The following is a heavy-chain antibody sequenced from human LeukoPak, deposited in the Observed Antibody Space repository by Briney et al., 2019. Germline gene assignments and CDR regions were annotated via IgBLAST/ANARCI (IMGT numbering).Heavy chain of an antibody. V-gene: IGHV4-39*07. CDR1: GGSISSSSYY. D-gene: IGHD6-13*01. J-gene: IGHJ4*02. CDR3: AREGPTAGFDY. Sequence: SETLSLTCTVSGGSISSSSYYWGWIRQPPGKGLEWIGSIYYSGSTYYNPSLKSRVTISVDTSKNQFSLKLSSVTAADTAVYYCAREGPTAGFDYWGQGTLVTVSS. CDR2: IYYSGST.